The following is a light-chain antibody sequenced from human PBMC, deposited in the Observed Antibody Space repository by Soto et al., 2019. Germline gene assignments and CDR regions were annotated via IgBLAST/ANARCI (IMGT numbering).Light chain of an antibody. CDR3: MQALQTRT. CDR1: QSLLHSNGYNY. Sequence: DIVMTQSPLSLPVTPGEPASISCRSSQSLLHSNGYNYLDWYLQKPGQSPQLLSYLGSNRASGVPDRVSGSGSGSDFTLKIRRVEAEDVGVYYCMQALQTRTFGQGTKVEIK. CDR2: LGS. J-gene: IGKJ1*01. V-gene: IGKV2-28*01.